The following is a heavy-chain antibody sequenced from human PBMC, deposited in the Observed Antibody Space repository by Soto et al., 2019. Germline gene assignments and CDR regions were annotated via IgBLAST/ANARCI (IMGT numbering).Heavy chain of an antibody. CDR3: ARLDYGDRNWFDP. CDR2: IYSGGST. J-gene: IGHJ5*02. D-gene: IGHD4-17*01. V-gene: IGHV3-53*01. CDR1: GFTFSSNY. Sequence: GGSLRLSCAASGFTFSSNYMSWVRQAPGKGLEWVSVIYSGGSTNYADSVKGRFTISRDNSKNTLYLQMNSLRAEDTAVYYCARLDYGDRNWFDPWGQGTLVTVSS.